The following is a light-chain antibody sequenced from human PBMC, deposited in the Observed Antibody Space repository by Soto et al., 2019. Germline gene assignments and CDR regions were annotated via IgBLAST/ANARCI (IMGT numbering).Light chain of an antibody. CDR3: QQRSNWPPLFT. CDR2: DAS. J-gene: IGKJ3*01. V-gene: IGKV3-11*01. CDR1: QSVSRN. Sequence: EIALTQSPATLSLSPGERATLSCRASQSVSRNLAWYQQKPGQALRLLIYDASNRANGIPARFSGSGSETDFTLTISTLEPEDFAVYYCQQRSNWPPLFTFGPGTKVDFK.